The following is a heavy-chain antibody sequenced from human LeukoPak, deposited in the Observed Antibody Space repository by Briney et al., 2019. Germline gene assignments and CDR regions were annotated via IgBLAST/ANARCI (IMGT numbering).Heavy chain of an antibody. CDR1: GFTFSSYG. Sequence: GGSLRLSCAASGFTFSSYGMHWVRQAPGKGLVWVSRINSDWSSTSYADSVKGRFTISRDNAKNTLYLQMNSLRAEDTAVYYCARDGDFWSGSPPYYMDVWGKGTTVTVSS. D-gene: IGHD3-3*01. J-gene: IGHJ6*03. V-gene: IGHV3-74*01. CDR3: ARDGDFWSGSPPYYMDV. CDR2: INSDWSST.